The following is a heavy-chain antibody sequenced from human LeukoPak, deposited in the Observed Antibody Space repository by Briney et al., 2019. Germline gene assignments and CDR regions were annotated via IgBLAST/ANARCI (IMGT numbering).Heavy chain of an antibody. CDR1: GGTFSSYA. CDR2: IIPIFGTA. CDR3: ARVPVRLGELSFVYFDY. J-gene: IGHJ4*02. V-gene: IGHV1-69*01. Sequence: SVKVSCKASGGTFSSYAISWVRQVPGQGLEWMGGIIPIFGTANYAQKFQGRVTITADESTSTAYMELSSLRSEDTAVYYCARVPVRLGELSFVYFDYWGQGTLVTVSS. D-gene: IGHD3-16*02.